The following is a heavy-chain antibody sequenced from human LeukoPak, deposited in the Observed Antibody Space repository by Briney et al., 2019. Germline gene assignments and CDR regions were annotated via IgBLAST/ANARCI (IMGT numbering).Heavy chain of an antibody. V-gene: IGHV4-39*01. CDR1: GGSISSSSYY. CDR3: ARQLNDAFDI. Sequence: SETLSLTCTVSGGSISSSSYYWGWIRQPTGKGLEWIGSIYYSGSTYYNPSLKSRVTISVDTSKNQFSLKLSSVTAADTAVYYCARQLNDAFDIWGQGTMVTVSS. J-gene: IGHJ3*02. CDR2: IYYSGST.